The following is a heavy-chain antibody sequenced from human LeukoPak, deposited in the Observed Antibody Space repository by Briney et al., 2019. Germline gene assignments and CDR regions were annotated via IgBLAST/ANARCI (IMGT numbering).Heavy chain of an antibody. CDR3: AKGWDGGWYNAFDI. CDR2: INGDGSST. Sequence: PGGSLRLSCAASGFTFSTYWMHWVRQAPGKGLVWVSRINGDGSSTSYADSVKGRFTVSRDNSKNTLYLQMNSLRAEDTAVYYCAKGWDGGWYNAFDIWGQGTMVAVSS. J-gene: IGHJ3*02. D-gene: IGHD6-19*01. V-gene: IGHV3-74*01. CDR1: GFTFSTYW.